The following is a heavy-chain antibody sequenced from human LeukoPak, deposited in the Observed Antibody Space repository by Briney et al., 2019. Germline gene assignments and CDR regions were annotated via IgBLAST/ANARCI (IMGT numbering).Heavy chain of an antibody. CDR3: ARGWVGGAFDI. CDR2: IKQDGSEK. CDR1: GFTFSSYW. J-gene: IGHJ3*02. D-gene: IGHD3-16*01. V-gene: IGHV3-7*01. Sequence: GGSLRLSCAASGFTFSSYWMSWVRQAPGKGLEWVANIKQDGSEKYYVDSVKGRFTISRDNAKNSLHLQMNSLRAEDTAVYYCARGWVGGAFDIWGQGTMVTVSS.